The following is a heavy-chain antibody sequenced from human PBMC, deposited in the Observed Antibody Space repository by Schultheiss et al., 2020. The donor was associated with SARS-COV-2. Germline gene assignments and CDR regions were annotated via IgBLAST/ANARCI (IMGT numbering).Heavy chain of an antibody. D-gene: IGHD4-17*01. Sequence: GGSLRLSCAASGFTFSNYVMHWVRQAPAKGLEWVAVISSDGNIEHFADSVKGRFTISRDNSKNTLYLQINSLRAEDTAVYYCATDSPDGDYFRRAFDIWGQGTMVTVSS. CDR3: ATDSPDGDYFRRAFDI. CDR2: ISSDGNIE. V-gene: IGHV3-30*03. CDR1: GFTFSNYV. J-gene: IGHJ3*02.